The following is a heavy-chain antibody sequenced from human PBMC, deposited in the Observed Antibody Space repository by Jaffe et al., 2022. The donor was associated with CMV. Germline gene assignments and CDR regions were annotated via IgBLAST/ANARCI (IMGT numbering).Heavy chain of an antibody. CDR3: ARDLDSSSCLSCWNWFDP. V-gene: IGHV3-33*01. D-gene: IGHD6-13*01. J-gene: IGHJ5*02. CDR2: IWYDGSNK. Sequence: QVQLVESGGGVVQPGRSLRLSCAASGFTFSSYGMHWVRQAPGKGLEWVAVIWYDGSNKYYADSVKGRFTISRDNSKNTLYLQMNSLRAEDTAVYYCARDLDSSSCLSCWNWFDPWGQGTLVTVSS. CDR1: GFTFSSYG.